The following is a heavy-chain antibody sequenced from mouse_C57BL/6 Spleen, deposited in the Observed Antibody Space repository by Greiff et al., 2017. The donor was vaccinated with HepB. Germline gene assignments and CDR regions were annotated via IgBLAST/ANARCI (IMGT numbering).Heavy chain of an antibody. V-gene: IGHV1-69*01. J-gene: IGHJ2*01. CDR2: IDPSDSYT. Sequence: QVQLQQPGAELVMPGASVKLSCKASGYTFTSYWMHWVKQRPGQGLEWIGEIDPSDSYTNYNQKFKGKSTLTVDKSSSTAYMQLSSLTSEDSAVYYCERSGYSNYVDYWGQGTT. CDR1: GYTFTSYW. CDR3: ERSGYSNYVDY. D-gene: IGHD2-5*01.